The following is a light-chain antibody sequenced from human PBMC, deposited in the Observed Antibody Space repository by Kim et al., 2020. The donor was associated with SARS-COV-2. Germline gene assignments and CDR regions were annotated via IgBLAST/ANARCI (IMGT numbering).Light chain of an antibody. Sequence: SPGERATLSCRASQSVSGSYLAWYQQKPGQAPRLLIYTASSRATGIPDRFSGSGSGTDFTLTISRLAPEDFAVYYCQQYGNSPWTFGQGTKVDIK. J-gene: IGKJ1*01. CDR3: QQYGNSPWT. CDR2: TAS. V-gene: IGKV3-20*01. CDR1: QSVSGSY.